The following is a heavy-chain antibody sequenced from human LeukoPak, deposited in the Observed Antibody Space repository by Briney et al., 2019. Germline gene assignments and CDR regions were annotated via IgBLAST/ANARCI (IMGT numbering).Heavy chain of an antibody. V-gene: IGHV1-46*01. D-gene: IGHD1-26*01. CDR2: ISPSGGST. CDR1: GYTFTAYY. Sequence: AASVKVSCKASGYTFTAYYVHWVRQAPGQGPEWMGVISPSGGSTTYAQKFQGRVTLTRDMSTSTDYLELSSLRSEDTAVYYCARDNSVRAEASWFNPWGQGTLVTVSS. J-gene: IGHJ5*02. CDR3: ARDNSVRAEASWFNP.